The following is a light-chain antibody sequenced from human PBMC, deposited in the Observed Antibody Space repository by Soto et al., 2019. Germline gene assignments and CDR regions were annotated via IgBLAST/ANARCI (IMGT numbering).Light chain of an antibody. CDR1: ETVTSY. CDR3: QQSYRFPKT. J-gene: IGKJ1*01. Sequence: DVRLTQSPSSVSASVGDSLTLTCRASETVTSYLNWYQQKPGKAPKLLIYGASTLQSGVPSRFSGSGTGTDFTLTIVNLQPDDFATYFCQQSYRFPKTFGRGTKVE. V-gene: IGKV1-39*01. CDR2: GAS.